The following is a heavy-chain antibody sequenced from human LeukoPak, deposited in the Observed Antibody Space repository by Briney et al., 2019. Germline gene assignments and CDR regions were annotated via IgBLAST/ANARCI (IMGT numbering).Heavy chain of an antibody. CDR2: ISSNGGST. Sequence: PGGSLRLSCSASGFTFSSYAMHWVRQAPGKGLEYVSAISSNGGSTYYADSVKGRFTISRVNSKNTLYLQMSSLRAEDTAVYYCVAGGYYDSSGDFDYWGQGTLVTVSS. D-gene: IGHD3-22*01. V-gene: IGHV3-64D*06. J-gene: IGHJ4*02. CDR1: GFTFSSYA. CDR3: VAGGYYDSSGDFDY.